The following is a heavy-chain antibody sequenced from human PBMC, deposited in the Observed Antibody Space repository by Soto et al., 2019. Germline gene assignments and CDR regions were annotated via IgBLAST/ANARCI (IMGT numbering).Heavy chain of an antibody. V-gene: IGHV4-39*01. CDR1: GGSISSSSYY. J-gene: IGHJ6*02. Sequence: ASETLSLTCTVSGGSISSSSYYWGWIRQPPGKGLEWIGSIYYSGSTYYNPSLESRVTISVDTSKNQFSLKLSSVTAADTAVYYCVGAYYCYYYGMDVWGQGTTVTVSS. CDR3: VGAYYCYYYGMDV. CDR2: IYYSGST.